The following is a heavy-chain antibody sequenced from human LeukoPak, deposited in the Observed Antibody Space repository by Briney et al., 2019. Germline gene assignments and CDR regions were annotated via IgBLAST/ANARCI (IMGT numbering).Heavy chain of an antibody. Sequence: ASVKVSCKASGYTFTGYYMHWVRQAPGQGLEWMGWINPDSGGTNYAQKFKGRVTMTRDTSISTVYMEMNRLRSDDTAVYYCARVNSGDGDYWGQGTLVTVSS. CDR3: ARVNSGDGDY. D-gene: IGHD4-17*01. J-gene: IGHJ4*02. CDR2: INPDSGGT. CDR1: GYTFTGYY. V-gene: IGHV1-2*02.